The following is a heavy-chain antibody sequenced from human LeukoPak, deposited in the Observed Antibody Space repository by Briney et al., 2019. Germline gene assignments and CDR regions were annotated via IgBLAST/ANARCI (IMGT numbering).Heavy chain of an antibody. D-gene: IGHD6-13*01. V-gene: IGHV4-39*01. Sequence: SETLSLTCTVSGGSISSSSYYWGWIRQPPGKGLEWIGSIYYSGSTYYNPSLKSRVTISVDTSKNQFSLKLSSVTAADTAVYYCASGSRYSSSWYIEGIDYWGQGTLVTVSS. J-gene: IGHJ4*02. CDR2: IYYSGST. CDR1: GGSISSSSYY. CDR3: ASGSRYSSSWYIEGIDY.